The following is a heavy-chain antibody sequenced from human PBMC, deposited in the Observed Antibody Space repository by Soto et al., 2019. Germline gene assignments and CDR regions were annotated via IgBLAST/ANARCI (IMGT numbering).Heavy chain of an antibody. D-gene: IGHD6-25*01. CDR2: ISSSSSRI. J-gene: IGHJ4*02. V-gene: IGHV3-48*04. CDR3: ASDPGIAAAGMDY. CDR1: GFSFNTYA. Sequence: EVQLVESGGGLIQPGGSLRLSCAASGFSFNTYAMNWVRQAPGKGLEWISYISSSSSRIYYADSVKGRFTLSRDNAKNSLYLQMNSLRAEDTAVYYCASDPGIAAAGMDYWGQGTLGTVSS.